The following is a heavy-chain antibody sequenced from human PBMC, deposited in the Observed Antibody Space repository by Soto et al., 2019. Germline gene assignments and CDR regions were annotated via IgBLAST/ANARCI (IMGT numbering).Heavy chain of an antibody. V-gene: IGHV1-24*01. CDR1: GYTLTELS. D-gene: IGHD2-2*01. Sequence: ASVKVSCKVSGYTLTELSMHWVRQAPGKGLEWMGGFDPEDGETIYAQKFQGRVTMTEDTSTDTAYMELSSLRSEDTAVYYCATDLPTNPIDAFDIWGQGTMVTVSS. CDR3: ATDLPTNPIDAFDI. CDR2: FDPEDGET. J-gene: IGHJ3*02.